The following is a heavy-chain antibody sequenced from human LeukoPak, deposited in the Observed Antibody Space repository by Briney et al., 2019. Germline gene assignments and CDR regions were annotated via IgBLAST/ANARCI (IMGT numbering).Heavy chain of an antibody. V-gene: IGHV3-21*01. CDR1: GFTFSSYC. D-gene: IGHD5-12*01. CDR3: ATLDIVATRAPYYMDV. CDR2: ISSSSSYI. Sequence: GGSLRLSCAASGFTFSSYCMNWVRQAPGKGLEWVSSISSSSSYIYYADSVKGRFTISRDNAKNSLYLQMNSLRAEDTAVYYCATLDIVATRAPYYMDVWGKGTTVTVSS. J-gene: IGHJ6*03.